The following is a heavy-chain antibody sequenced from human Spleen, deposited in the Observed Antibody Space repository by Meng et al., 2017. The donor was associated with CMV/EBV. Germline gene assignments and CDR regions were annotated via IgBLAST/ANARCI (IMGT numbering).Heavy chain of an antibody. Sequence: SVKVSCKASGGTFSSYAISWVRQAPGQGLEWMGGIIPILGIANYAQKFQGRVTITADKSTSTAYMELSSLRSEDTAVYYCARGRKLRLGELSRFDYWGQGTLVTVSS. CDR3: ARGRKLRLGELSRFDY. J-gene: IGHJ4*02. CDR1: GGTFSSYA. D-gene: IGHD3-16*02. CDR2: IIPILGIA. V-gene: IGHV1-69*10.